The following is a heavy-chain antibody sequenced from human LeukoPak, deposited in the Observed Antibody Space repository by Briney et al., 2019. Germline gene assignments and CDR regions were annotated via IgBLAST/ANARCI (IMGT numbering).Heavy chain of an antibody. Sequence: GGSLRLSCAASGFTFSSYSMNWVRQAPGKGLEWVSSITSSGRYIYYADSVKGRFTISRDNAKNSLYLQMNSLRAEDTAVYYCARKGSVVTGYYDSSGYSYFDYWGQGTLVTVSS. J-gene: IGHJ4*02. V-gene: IGHV3-21*01. D-gene: IGHD3-22*01. CDR3: ARKGSVVTGYYDSSGYSYFDY. CDR2: ITSSGRYI. CDR1: GFTFSSYS.